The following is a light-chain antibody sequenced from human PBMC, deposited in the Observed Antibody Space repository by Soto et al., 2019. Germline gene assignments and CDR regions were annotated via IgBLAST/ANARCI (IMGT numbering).Light chain of an antibody. CDR2: DAS. J-gene: IGKJ1*01. V-gene: IGKV1-6*01. CDR3: LQDYSYPWT. Sequence: AIQMTQSPSSLSASVGDRLIITCRASQGIRNDLGWYQQKPGKAPKLLIYDASSLQSGVPSRFRGSGSGTDFTLTSSSLQPEDFATYYCLQDYSYPWTFGQGTKVQIK. CDR1: QGIRND.